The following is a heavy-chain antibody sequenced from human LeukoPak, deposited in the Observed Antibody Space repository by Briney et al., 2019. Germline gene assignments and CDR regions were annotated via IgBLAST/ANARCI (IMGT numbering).Heavy chain of an antibody. V-gene: IGHV1-8*03. CDR3: AREYYDILTGLYYFDY. J-gene: IGHJ4*02. CDR2: MNPNSGNT. D-gene: IGHD3-9*01. Sequence: GASVKVSCKASGYTFTSYDINWVRQAPGQGLEWMGWMNPNSGNTGYAQKFQDRVTITRNTSISTAYMELNSLRSEDTAVYYCAREYYDILTGLYYFDYWGQGTLVTVSS. CDR1: GYTFTSYD.